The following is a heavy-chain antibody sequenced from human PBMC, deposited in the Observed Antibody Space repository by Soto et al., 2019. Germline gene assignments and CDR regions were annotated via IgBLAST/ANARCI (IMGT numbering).Heavy chain of an antibody. Sequence: EVQLVESGGGLVKPGGSLRLSCAASGFTFSSYSMNWVRQAPGKGLEWVSSISSSRSYIYYADSVKGRFTISRDNAKNSLYLQMNSLRAEDTAVYYCARHGGGVVIIGNYYYYGIDVWGQGTTVTVSS. CDR3: ARHGGGVVIIGNYYYYGIDV. CDR1: GFTFSSYS. D-gene: IGHD3-3*01. CDR2: ISSSRSYI. J-gene: IGHJ6*02. V-gene: IGHV3-21*01.